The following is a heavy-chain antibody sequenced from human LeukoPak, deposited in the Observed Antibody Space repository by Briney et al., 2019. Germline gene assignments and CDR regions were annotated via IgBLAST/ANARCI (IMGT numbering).Heavy chain of an antibody. CDR2: IISSSSNI. J-gene: IGHJ6*02. Sequence: SGGSLRLSCAASGFAFSSYSMNWVRQAPGKGLEWVSYIISSSSNIYYADSVKGRFTISRDNAKNSLYLQMNSLRAEDTAVYYCARDRGYDSDYYYYGMDVWGQGTTVTVSS. V-gene: IGHV3-48*01. CDR1: GFAFSSYS. CDR3: ARDRGYDSDYYYYGMDV. D-gene: IGHD5-12*01.